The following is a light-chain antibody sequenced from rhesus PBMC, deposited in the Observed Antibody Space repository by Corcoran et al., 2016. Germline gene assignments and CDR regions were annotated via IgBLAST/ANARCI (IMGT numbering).Light chain of an antibody. V-gene: IGKV1S15*01. Sequence: DIQMTQSPSSLSASVGDSVTITYRANQDISNNLAWSQPKPGKVPNHLIYYASTLQTGVPSRFRGSGSGTDFTLTISSLQPEDFATYYCQQGYGAPFTFGPGTKLDIK. CDR1: QDISNN. CDR3: QQGYGAPFT. CDR2: YAS. J-gene: IGKJ3*01.